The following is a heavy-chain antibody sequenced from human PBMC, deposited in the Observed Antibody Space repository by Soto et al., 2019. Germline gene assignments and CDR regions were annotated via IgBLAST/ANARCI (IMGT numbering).Heavy chain of an antibody. D-gene: IGHD6-6*01. CDR1: GLLFCTYG. CDR2: INGGSNSK. CDR3: AGERNSVSIYYLDY. V-gene: IGHV3-21*01. J-gene: IGHJ4*02. Sequence: GGSLRLPCAISGLLFCTYGMNRARADLGQGLEWVSSINGGSNSKYYANSVRGRFTISRDSAKNSLYLPLNRLRDEDTAVYYCAGERNSVSIYYLDYCGQGALVTVSA.